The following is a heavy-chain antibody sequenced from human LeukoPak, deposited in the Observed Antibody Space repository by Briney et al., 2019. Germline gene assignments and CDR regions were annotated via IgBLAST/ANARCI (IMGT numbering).Heavy chain of an antibody. V-gene: IGHV1-8*02. J-gene: IGHJ5*02. D-gene: IGHD5-12*01. CDR3: ASQMDRYSGYDS. Sequence: ASVKVSCKASGYTFTGYYMHWVRQAPGQGLEWMGWINPNSGNTGYAQKFQGRVTMTRNTSISTAYMELSSLRSEDTAVYYCASQMDRYSGYDSWGQGTLVTVSS. CDR2: INPNSGNT. CDR1: GYTFTGYY.